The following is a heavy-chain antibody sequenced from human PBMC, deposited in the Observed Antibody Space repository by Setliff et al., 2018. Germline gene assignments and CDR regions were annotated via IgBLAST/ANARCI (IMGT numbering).Heavy chain of an antibody. CDR3: IRDTSGRDAFDI. CDR2: ISGYGSRT. V-gene: IGHV3-23*01. Sequence: GGSLRLSCAASGFAFSSYAMTWVRQAPGKGLEWVSGISGYGSRTYYADSVKGRSTISRDNSQNTMYLQMNSLRAEDTAVYYCIRDTSGRDAFDIWGRGTMVTVSS. J-gene: IGHJ3*02. CDR1: GFAFSSYA. D-gene: IGHD6-19*01.